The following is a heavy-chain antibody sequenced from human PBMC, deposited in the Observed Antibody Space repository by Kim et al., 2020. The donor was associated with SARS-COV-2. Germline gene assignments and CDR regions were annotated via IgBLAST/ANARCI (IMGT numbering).Heavy chain of an antibody. CDR3: ARGGVYYYDTSGLYSLHPFDH. D-gene: IGHD3-22*01. CDR2: ISPYNGDT. V-gene: IGHV1-18*04. J-gene: IGHJ4*02. Sequence: ASVKVSCKASGYTFSTYGISWVRQAPGQGLEWMGWISPYNGDTSYVQKFHDRVTMTTDTSTATAYMELRSLRSDDTAVYYCARGGVYYYDTSGLYSLHPFDHWGQGTLVTVSS. CDR1: GYTFSTYG.